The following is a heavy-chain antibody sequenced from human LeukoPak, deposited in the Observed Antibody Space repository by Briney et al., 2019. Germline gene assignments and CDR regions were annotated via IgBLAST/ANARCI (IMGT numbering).Heavy chain of an antibody. J-gene: IGHJ4*02. CDR3: ARDPTTVVTLPYYFDF. D-gene: IGHD4-23*01. V-gene: IGHV4-34*01. CDR2: INHRGHT. Sequence: SETLSLTCAVYGGSFIGYHGNWIRQTPEKGLEWIGEINHRGHTNYNPSLESRVTISVDTSKNQFSLKLRSVTAADTAVYYCARDPTTVVTLPYYFDFWGPGTLVTVSS. CDR1: GGSFIGYH.